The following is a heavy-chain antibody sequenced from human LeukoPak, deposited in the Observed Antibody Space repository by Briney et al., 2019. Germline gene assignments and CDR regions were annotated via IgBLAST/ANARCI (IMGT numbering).Heavy chain of an antibody. V-gene: IGHV3-21*01. J-gene: IGHJ4*02. D-gene: IGHD5-12*01. CDR1: GFSFSSYA. CDR2: ISSGGSYM. CDR3: ARDGDSGEGRMFDY. Sequence: GGSLRLSCAASGFSFSSYAMNWVRQAPGKGLEWVSSISSGGSYMLYADSVKGRLTISRDNAKNSLYLRMNSLRAEDTAVYYCARDGDSGEGRMFDYWGQGALVTVSS.